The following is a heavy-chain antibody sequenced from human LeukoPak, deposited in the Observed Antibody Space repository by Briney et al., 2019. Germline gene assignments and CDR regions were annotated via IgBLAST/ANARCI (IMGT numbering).Heavy chain of an antibody. CDR1: GFTFGSFA. J-gene: IGHJ6*03. CDR3: AKGRGWEASYYYYYMDV. V-gene: IGHV3-30*02. CDR2: IRYDGSNK. D-gene: IGHD1-26*01. Sequence: GKSLRLSCAASGFTFGSFAMHWVRQAPGKGLEWVAFIRYDGSNKYYTDSVKGRFTISRDNSKNTLYLQMNSLRAEDTAVYYCAKGRGWEASYYYYYMDVWGKGTTVTISS.